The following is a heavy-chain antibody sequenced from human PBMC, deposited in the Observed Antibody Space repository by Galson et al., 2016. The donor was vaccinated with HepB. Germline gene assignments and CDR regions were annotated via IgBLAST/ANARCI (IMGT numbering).Heavy chain of an antibody. CDR1: GFTFSTHA. D-gene: IGHD5-18*01. CDR3: AKGNSYGYVY. J-gene: IGHJ4*02. Sequence: SLRLSCAASGFTFSTHAMRWVRQAPGKGLEWVSAIRGTGDKRDYADSVKGRFTISRDNLKNTVHLQMDSLRAEDTALYYCAKGNSYGYVYWGQGALVTVSS. V-gene: IGHV3-23*01. CDR2: IRGTGDKR.